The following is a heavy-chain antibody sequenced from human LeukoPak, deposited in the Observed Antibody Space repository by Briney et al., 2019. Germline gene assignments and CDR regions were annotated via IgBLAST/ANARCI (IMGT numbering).Heavy chain of an antibody. CDR1: GFTFSIYG. V-gene: IGHV3-33*01. Sequence: GGSLRLSCAASGFTFSIYGMHWVRQAPGKGLEWVAVIWEGGTNIRYADSVKGRFTISRDNSKNTLYLQMNRLRAEDTAVYYCARVGYNSGWYEYWGQGTLVTVSS. CDR3: ARVGYNSGWYEY. J-gene: IGHJ4*02. D-gene: IGHD6-19*01. CDR2: IWEGGTNI.